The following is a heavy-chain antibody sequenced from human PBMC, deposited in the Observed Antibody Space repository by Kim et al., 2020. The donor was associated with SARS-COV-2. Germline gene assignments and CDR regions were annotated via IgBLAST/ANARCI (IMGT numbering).Heavy chain of an antibody. Sequence: GGSLRLSCAASGFTFDDYAMHWVRQAPGKGLEWVSGISWNSGSIGYADSVKGRFTISRDNAKNSLYLQMNSLRAEDTALYYCAKVAVAGDIVATTYYYYMDVWGKGTTVTVSS. CDR1: GFTFDDYA. J-gene: IGHJ6*03. D-gene: IGHD5-12*01. CDR3: AKVAVAGDIVATTYYYYMDV. CDR2: ISWNSGSI. V-gene: IGHV3-9*01.